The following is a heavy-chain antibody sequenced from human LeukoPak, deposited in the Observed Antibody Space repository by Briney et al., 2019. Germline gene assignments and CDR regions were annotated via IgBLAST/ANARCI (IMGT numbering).Heavy chain of an antibody. CDR2: IMQEGSGT. D-gene: IGHD2-21*02. V-gene: IGHV3-7*05. Sequence: GESLRLSCAASGFTFSVYWMSWVRQAPGKGLVWVANIMQEGSGTDSVDSVKGRFTISRENSKNSLYLQMSSLRVEDTAVYYCARASPMGRDCYLDNWGQGTLVTVSS. J-gene: IGHJ4*02. CDR1: GFTFSVYW. CDR3: ARASPMGRDCYLDN.